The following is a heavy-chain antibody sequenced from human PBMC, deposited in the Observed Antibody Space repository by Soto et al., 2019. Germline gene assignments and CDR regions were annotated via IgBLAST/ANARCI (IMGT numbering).Heavy chain of an antibody. V-gene: IGHV4-61*01. CDR3: ARAMTTVTTIDY. CDR1: GFSVTSGSYY. Sequence: SETLSLTCTVSGFSVTSGSYYWSWVRQPPGKGLEWIGYVYYTGSTNYNSSLKSRVTISADTSKNQFSLKLSSVTAADTAVYYCARAMTTVTTIDYWGQGTLVT. D-gene: IGHD4-17*01. CDR2: VYYTGST. J-gene: IGHJ4*02.